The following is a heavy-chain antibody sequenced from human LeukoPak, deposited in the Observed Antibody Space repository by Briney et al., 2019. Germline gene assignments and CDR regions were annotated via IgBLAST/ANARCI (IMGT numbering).Heavy chain of an antibody. Sequence: PGGSLRLSCAASGFTFSNYWMHWVRQAPGKGLEWVANIKQDGSEKYYVDSVKGRFTISRDNAKNSLYLQMNSLRAEDTAVYYCARCPVAKDYGMDVWGQGTTVTVSS. CDR2: IKQDGSEK. D-gene: IGHD4-23*01. J-gene: IGHJ6*02. CDR1: GFTFSNYW. V-gene: IGHV3-7*01. CDR3: ARCPVAKDYGMDV.